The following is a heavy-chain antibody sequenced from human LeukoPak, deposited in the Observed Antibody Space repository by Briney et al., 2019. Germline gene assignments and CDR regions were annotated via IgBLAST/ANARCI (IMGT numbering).Heavy chain of an antibody. V-gene: IGHV3-30*18. CDR1: GFTFSSYG. CDR2: ISYDGSNK. Sequence: GRSLRLSCAASGFTFSSYGMHWVRQAPGKGLEWVAVISYDGSNKYYADSVKGRFTISRDNSKSTLYLQMNSLRAEDTAVYYCAKDFEAYYYDSSGYYGDYWGQGTLVTVCS. CDR3: AKDFEAYYYDSSGYYGDY. J-gene: IGHJ4*02. D-gene: IGHD3-22*01.